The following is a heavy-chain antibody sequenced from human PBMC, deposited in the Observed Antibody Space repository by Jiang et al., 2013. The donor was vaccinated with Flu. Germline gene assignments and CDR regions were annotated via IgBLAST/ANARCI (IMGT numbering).Heavy chain of an antibody. CDR2: IWHDGRNT. J-gene: IGHJ6*02. Sequence: LVEVWGRRWRPSRGGPVETLLCSVRIHLSYHAIHWVRQAPGKGLEWVSVIWHDGRNTYYAGAVKGRFTISRDNSRNTVYLQMNSLRAEDTAVYYCARDFAYCGYDCQLEASFAMDVWGQGTTVTVSS. V-gene: IGHV3-33*01. CDR1: IHLSYHA. CDR3: ARDFAYCGYDCQLEASFAMDV. D-gene: IGHD2-21*02.